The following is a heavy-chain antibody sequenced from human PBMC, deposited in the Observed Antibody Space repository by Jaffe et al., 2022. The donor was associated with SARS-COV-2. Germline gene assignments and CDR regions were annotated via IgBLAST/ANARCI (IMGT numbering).Heavy chain of an antibody. V-gene: IGHV3-23*04. J-gene: IGHJ4*02. D-gene: IGHD6-13*01. CDR1: GFTFRSFA. CDR3: AKLAVVAASGPFDC. CDR2: LSGSGANL. Sequence: EVQLVESGGGLVQPGGSLRLSCAASGFTFRSFAMNWVRQAPGKGLEWVSFLSGSGANLYYADSVKGRFTISRDNSKNTLYLQMNSLRAEDTAIYYCAKLAVVAASGPFDCWGQGTLVTVSS.